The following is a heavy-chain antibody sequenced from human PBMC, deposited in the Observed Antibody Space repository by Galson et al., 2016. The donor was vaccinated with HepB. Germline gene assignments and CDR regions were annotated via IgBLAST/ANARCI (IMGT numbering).Heavy chain of an antibody. D-gene: IGHD1-26*01. Sequence: SLRLSCAASGFIFSDHYMDWVRQAPGKGLEWLGRSKNKANAYTTAYTASVEGRFTISRDDSKKSLYLHMNSLKIEDTAVYYCARWQSGRPVNWGQGTVVTVSS. J-gene: IGHJ4*02. CDR2: SKNKANAYTT. V-gene: IGHV3-72*01. CDR1: GFIFSDHY. CDR3: ARWQSGRPVN.